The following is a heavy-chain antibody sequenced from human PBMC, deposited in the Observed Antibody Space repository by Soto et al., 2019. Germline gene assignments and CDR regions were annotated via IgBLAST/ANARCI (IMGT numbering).Heavy chain of an antibody. V-gene: IGHV2-26*01. D-gene: IGHD3-16*01. CDR2: IFSNDEE. CDR1: GFSLSNARMG. J-gene: IGHJ5*02. CDR3: ARTLEYYDYVWGSYRPWFDP. Sequence: SGPTRVNPTETLTLTCNVAGFSLSNARMGVSCIRQPPGKALEWLAHIFSNDEESYSTSLKSRLTISKDTSKSQVVLTMTNMDPVDTATYYCARTLEYYDYVWGSYRPWFDPWGQGTLVTVSS.